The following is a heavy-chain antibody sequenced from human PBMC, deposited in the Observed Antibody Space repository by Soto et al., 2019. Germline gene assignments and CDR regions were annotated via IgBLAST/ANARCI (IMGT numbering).Heavy chain of an antibody. J-gene: IGHJ5*02. CDR1: GYTFTSYG. V-gene: IGHV1-18*01. Sequence: QVQLVQSGAEVKKPGASVKVSCKASGYTFTSYGLSWVRQAPGQGLEWMGRISAYNYNTHYAQKLQGRVTTTTDTSTSTAHMELRTLRSAATAVYYCARVVGALGHWFDPWGQGTLVTVSS. CDR3: ARVVGALGHWFDP. D-gene: IGHD2-15*01. CDR2: ISAYNYNT.